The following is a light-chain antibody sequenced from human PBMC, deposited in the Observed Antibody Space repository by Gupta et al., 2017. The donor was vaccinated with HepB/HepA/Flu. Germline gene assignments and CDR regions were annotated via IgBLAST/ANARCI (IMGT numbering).Light chain of an antibody. CDR1: RSNIGSNT. Sequence: QSVLTQPPSASGTPGQRVTISCSGGRSNIGSNTVNWYQQFPGTAPKLLMYRNNQRPSGVPDRFSGSKSGTSASLAISGLQSDDEADYYCAAWDDSLRGVVFGGGTKVTVL. V-gene: IGLV1-44*01. J-gene: IGLJ2*01. CDR2: RNN. CDR3: AAWDDSLRGVV.